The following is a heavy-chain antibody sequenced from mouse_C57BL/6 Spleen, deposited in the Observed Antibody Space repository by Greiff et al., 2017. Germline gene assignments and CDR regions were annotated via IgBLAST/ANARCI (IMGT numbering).Heavy chain of an antibody. CDR1: GFNIQDYY. CDR2: IDPEAGET. Sequence: VQLQQSGAELVQPGASVKLSCTASGFNIQDYYMHCVQQRTEQGLAWIGRIDPEAGETKYAPKFPGKATITADPSSNTAYLQLSSLTSEDTAVYYCARSVDYDGDYYAMDYWGQGTSVTVSS. V-gene: IGHV14-2*01. J-gene: IGHJ4*01. CDR3: ARSVDYDGDYYAMDY. D-gene: IGHD2-4*01.